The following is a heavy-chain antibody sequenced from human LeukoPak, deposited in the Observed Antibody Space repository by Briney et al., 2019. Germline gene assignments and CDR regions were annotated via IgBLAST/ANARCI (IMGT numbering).Heavy chain of an antibody. CDR1: GFTFSNYA. CDR2: ISGSGGST. CDR3: AKDRGYCSGVNCYRFDY. J-gene: IGHJ4*02. V-gene: IGHV3-23*01. D-gene: IGHD2-15*01. Sequence: PGGSLRLSCAASGFTFSNYAMSWVREATGEGLEWVSAISGSGGSTYFADSVKGRFTISRDNSNNTLYLQMNSLRAEDTAVYYCAKDRGYCSGVNCYRFDYWGQGTLVTVSS.